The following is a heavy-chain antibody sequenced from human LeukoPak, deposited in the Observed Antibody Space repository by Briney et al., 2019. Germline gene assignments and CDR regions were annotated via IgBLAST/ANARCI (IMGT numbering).Heavy chain of an antibody. CDR3: GRDYLGESGAGGP. V-gene: IGHV3-21*01. Sequence: TGGSLRLSCAASGFTFSSFTMNWVRQAPGKGLEWASSISPTGISTWHADSVKGRFTISRDNAKNSVHLQMTNLRVDDTAVYYCGRDYLGESGAGGPWGQGILVTVSS. CDR2: ISPTGIST. J-gene: IGHJ5*02. D-gene: IGHD3-10*01. CDR1: GFTFSSFT.